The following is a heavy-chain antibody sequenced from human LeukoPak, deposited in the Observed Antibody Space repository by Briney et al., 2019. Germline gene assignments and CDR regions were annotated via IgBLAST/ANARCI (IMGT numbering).Heavy chain of an antibody. Sequence: PGGSLRLSCAASGFTFSSYWMGWVRQAPGKGLEWVANIKQDGSQQYYVDSVKGRFTISRDNAKNSLYLQMNSLRAEDTAVYYCTRAGLLWFGESKSDYWGQGTLVTVSS. CDR1: GFTFSSYW. D-gene: IGHD3-10*01. V-gene: IGHV3-7*01. J-gene: IGHJ4*02. CDR2: IKQDGSQQ. CDR3: TRAGLLWFGESKSDY.